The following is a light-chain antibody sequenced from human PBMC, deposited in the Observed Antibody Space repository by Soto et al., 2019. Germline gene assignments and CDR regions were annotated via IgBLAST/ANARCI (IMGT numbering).Light chain of an antibody. J-gene: IGKJ4*01. CDR3: HQYYNWPLS. CDR2: GAS. V-gene: IGKV3-15*01. Sequence: ERVMTQSPGTVSVSPGERATLSCRASQSVNNNLAWYQQKPGQAPRLLIYGASTTATGIPARFSGSGSGTDFTLTISILQSEDFAVYYCHQYYNWPLSFGGGTKVEIK. CDR1: QSVNNN.